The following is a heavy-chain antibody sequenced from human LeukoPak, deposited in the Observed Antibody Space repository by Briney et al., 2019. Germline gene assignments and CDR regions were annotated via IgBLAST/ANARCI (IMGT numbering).Heavy chain of an antibody. CDR3: ARAGQWLQYSFDY. CDR2: IIPIFGTA. CDR1: GGTFSSYA. Sequence: SVKVSCKASGGTFSSYAISWVRQAPGQGLEWMGGIIPIFGTANYAQKFQGRVTITAGESTSTAYMELSSLRSEDTAVYYCARAGQWLQYSFDYWGQGTLVTVSS. J-gene: IGHJ4*02. V-gene: IGHV1-69*13. D-gene: IGHD5-24*01.